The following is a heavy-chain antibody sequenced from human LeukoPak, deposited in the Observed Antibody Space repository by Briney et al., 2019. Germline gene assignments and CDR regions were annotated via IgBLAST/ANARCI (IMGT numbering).Heavy chain of an antibody. CDR2: LSGSGGST. D-gene: IGHD2-2*01. CDR1: GFTFSNHA. V-gene: IGHV3-23*01. Sequence: GGSLRLSCAASGFTFSNHAMSWVRQAPGKGLEWVSALSGSGGSTYYADSVKGRFTISRDNSKSTLYLQMNSLRAEDTAKYYCAKVASLCTSTSCVRGGFDYWGQGTLVTVSS. J-gene: IGHJ4*02. CDR3: AKVASLCTSTSCVRGGFDY.